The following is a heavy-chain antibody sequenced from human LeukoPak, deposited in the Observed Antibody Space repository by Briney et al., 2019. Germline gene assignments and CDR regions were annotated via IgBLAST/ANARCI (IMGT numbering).Heavy chain of an antibody. J-gene: IGHJ4*02. CDR1: GGSFSGYY. CDR2: INHSGST. V-gene: IGHV4-34*01. Sequence: SETLSLTCAVPGGSFSGYYWSWIRQPPGKGLEWIGEINHSGSTNYNPSLKSRVTISVEASKNQFSLKLSSVTAADTAVYYCARSRLHPIIFDYWGQGTLVTVSS. CDR3: ARSRLHPIIFDY. D-gene: IGHD5-24*01.